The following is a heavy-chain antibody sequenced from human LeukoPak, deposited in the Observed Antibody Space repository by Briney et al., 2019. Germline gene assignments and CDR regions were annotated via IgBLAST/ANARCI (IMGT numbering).Heavy chain of an antibody. CDR1: GFTFSSYG. CDR3: ARDGNYHALGY. V-gene: IGHV3-33*08. J-gene: IGHJ4*02. Sequence: PGGSLRLSCAASGFTFSSYGMHWVRQAPGKGLEWVAVICCDGSNKYYADSVKGRFTISRDNSKNSLYLQMNSLRAEDTAVYYCARDGNYHALGYWGQGTLVNVSS. D-gene: IGHD3-10*01. CDR2: ICCDGSNK.